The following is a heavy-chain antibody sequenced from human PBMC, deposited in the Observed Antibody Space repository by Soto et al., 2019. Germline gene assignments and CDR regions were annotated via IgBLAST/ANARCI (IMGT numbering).Heavy chain of an antibody. J-gene: IGHJ6*02. V-gene: IGHV3-49*03. Sequence: GGSLRLSCTASGFTFGDYAMSWFRQAPGKGLEWVGFIRSKAYGGTTEYAASVKGRLTISRDDSKSIAYLQMNSLKTEDTAVYYCTQTSDSSGYYNYYGMDVWGQGTTVTVSS. D-gene: IGHD3-22*01. CDR3: TQTSDSSGYYNYYGMDV. CDR2: IRSKAYGGTT. CDR1: GFTFGDYA.